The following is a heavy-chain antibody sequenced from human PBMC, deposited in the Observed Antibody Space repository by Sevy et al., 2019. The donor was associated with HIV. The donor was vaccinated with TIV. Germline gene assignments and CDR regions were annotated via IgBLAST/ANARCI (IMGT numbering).Heavy chain of an antibody. J-gene: IGHJ6*02. CDR2: ISSSSYI. V-gene: IGHV3-21*01. CDR1: GFTFSSYS. Sequence: GGSLRLSCAASGFTFSSYSMNWVRQAPGKGLEWVSSISSSSYIYYADSVKGRFTISRDNAKNSLYLQMNSLRAEDTAVYYCARVVDVVYAIYSPDVWGQGTTVTVSS. CDR3: ARVVDVVYAIYSPDV. D-gene: IGHD2-8*02.